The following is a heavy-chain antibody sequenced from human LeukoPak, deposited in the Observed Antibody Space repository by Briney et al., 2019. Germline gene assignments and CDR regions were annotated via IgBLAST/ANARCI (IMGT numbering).Heavy chain of an antibody. D-gene: IGHD3-10*01. CDR3: ARDRTYYYGSGSYPWHY. CDR2: ISAYNGNT. Sequence: ASVKVSCKAFGYTFTSYGISWVRQAPGQGLEWMGWISAYNGNTNYAQNLQGRVTMTTDTSTSTAYMELRSLRSDDTAVYYCARDRTYYYGSGSYPWHYWGQGTLVTVSS. J-gene: IGHJ4*02. V-gene: IGHV1-18*01. CDR1: GYTFTSYG.